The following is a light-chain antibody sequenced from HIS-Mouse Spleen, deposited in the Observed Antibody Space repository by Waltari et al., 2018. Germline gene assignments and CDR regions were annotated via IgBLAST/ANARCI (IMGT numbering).Light chain of an antibody. J-gene: IGLJ3*02. Sequence: SYVLTQPPSVSVAPGKTARITCGGNNIGRKRVHWYQQKPGQAPVLVVYDDSYRPSGIPERFSGSNSGNTATLTISRVEAGDEADYYCQVWDSSSDWVFGGGTKLTVL. V-gene: IGLV3-21*03. CDR1: NIGRKR. CDR2: DDS. CDR3: QVWDSSSDWV.